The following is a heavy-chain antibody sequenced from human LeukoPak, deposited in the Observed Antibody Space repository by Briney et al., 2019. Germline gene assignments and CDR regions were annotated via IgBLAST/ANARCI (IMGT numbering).Heavy chain of an antibody. Sequence: GGSLRLSCAASGFTFSSYAMHRVRQAPGKGLEWVAVISYDGSNKYYADSVKGRFTISRDNSKNTLYLQMNSLRAEDTAVYYCAREVIGTPTMNWFDPWGQGTLVTVSS. D-gene: IGHD2/OR15-2a*01. J-gene: IGHJ5*02. CDR2: ISYDGSNK. CDR3: AREVIGTPTMNWFDP. V-gene: IGHV3-30*04. CDR1: GFTFSSYA.